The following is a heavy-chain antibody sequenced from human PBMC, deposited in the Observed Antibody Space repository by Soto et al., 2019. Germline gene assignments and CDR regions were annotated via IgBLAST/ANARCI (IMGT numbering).Heavy chain of an antibody. Sequence: GESLKISCKGSGYIFTNYWIAWVRQMPGKGLEWMGIIYPGNSNTRYSPSFQGQVIISADKSFSTAYLQWSSLKASETAMYYCARHATIFGVGILADPADYYYMDVGGKGTTGTSP. J-gene: IGHJ6*03. V-gene: IGHV5-51*01. CDR2: IYPGNSNT. CDR3: ARHATIFGVGILADPADYYYMDV. CDR1: GYIFTNYW. D-gene: IGHD3-3*01.